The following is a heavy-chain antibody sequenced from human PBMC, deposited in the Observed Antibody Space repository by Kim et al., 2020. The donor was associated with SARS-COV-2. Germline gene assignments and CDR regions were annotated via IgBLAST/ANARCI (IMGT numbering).Heavy chain of an antibody. V-gene: IGHV3-30*18. CDR1: GFTFSNFV. CDR2: MSYDGSNK. CDR3: AKNYDSSGQYYVDYYGMDV. Sequence: GGSLRLSCAASGFTFSNFVMHWVRQAPGRGLEWVALMSYDGSNKYLAESVKGRLTISRDNSKNTMYLQLDSLGTEDTAVYYCAKNYDSSGQYYVDYYGMDVWGQGTTVTVSS. D-gene: IGHD3-22*01. J-gene: IGHJ6*02.